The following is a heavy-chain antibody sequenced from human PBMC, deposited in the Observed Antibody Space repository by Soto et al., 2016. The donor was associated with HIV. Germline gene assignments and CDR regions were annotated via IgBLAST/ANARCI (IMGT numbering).Heavy chain of an antibody. V-gene: IGHV1-69*01. D-gene: IGHD4-17*01. Sequence: QVQLVQSGAEVKEPGSSVKVSCKASGGTFSSYAISWVRQAPGQGLEWMGGIIPIFGTANYAQKFQGRVTITADESTSTAYMELSTLRSDDTAVYYCARGPYYGDYPDYSYYYMDVWGKGTTVTVSS. CDR1: GGTFSSYA. J-gene: IGHJ6*03. CDR2: IIPIFGTA. CDR3: ARGPYYGDYPDYSYYYMDV.